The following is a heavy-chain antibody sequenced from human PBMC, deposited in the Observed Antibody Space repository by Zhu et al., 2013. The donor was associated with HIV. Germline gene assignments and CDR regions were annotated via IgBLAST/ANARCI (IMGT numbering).Heavy chain of an antibody. V-gene: IGHV1-2*02. CDR2: INPNSGGT. J-gene: IGHJ4*02. CDR3: ARDRGGAPYEYVWGSLRSEVYFDY. CDR1: GYTFTGYY. D-gene: IGHD3-16*02. Sequence: QVQLVQSGAEVKKPGASLKVSCKASGYTFTGYYIHWVRQAPGQGLEWMGWINPNSGGTNYAQKFQGRVTMTRDTSISTAYMELSRLRSDDTAVYYCARDRGGAPYEYVWGSLRSEVYFDYWGQGTLVTVSS.